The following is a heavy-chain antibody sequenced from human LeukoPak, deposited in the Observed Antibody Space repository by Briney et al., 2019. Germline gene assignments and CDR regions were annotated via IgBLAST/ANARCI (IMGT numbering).Heavy chain of an antibody. CDR2: IWYDGSNK. CDR1: GFTFSSYG. D-gene: IGHD6-6*01. Sequence: GRSLRLSCAASGFTFSSYGMHWVRQAPGKGLEWVAVIWYDGSNKYYADSVKGRFTVSRDNSKNTLYLQMNSLRAEDTAVYYCAKVEYSSSSLYYYYYMDVWGKGTTVTVSS. V-gene: IGHV3-33*06. CDR3: AKVEYSSSSLYYYYYMDV. J-gene: IGHJ6*03.